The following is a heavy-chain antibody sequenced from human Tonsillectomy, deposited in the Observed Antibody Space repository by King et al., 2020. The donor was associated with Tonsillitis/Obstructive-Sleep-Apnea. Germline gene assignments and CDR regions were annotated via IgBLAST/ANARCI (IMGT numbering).Heavy chain of an antibody. J-gene: IGHJ6*03. Sequence: VQLVESGAEGKKPGESLKISCKGSGYSFTSYWIGWVRQMPGKALEWMWIIYPGDSDTRYSPSFQGQVTISADKSISTAYLQWSSLKASDTAMYYCARGEIGSGTYYYYYMDVWGKGTTVTVSS. CDR3: ARGEIGSGTYYYYYMDV. CDR2: IYPGDSDT. D-gene: IGHD3-10*01. CDR1: GYSFTSYW. V-gene: IGHV5-51*01.